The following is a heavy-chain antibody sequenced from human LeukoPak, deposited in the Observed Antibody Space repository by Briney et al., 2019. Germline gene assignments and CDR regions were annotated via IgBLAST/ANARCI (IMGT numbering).Heavy chain of an antibody. CDR3: ASLGFTDYGMDV. D-gene: IGHD7-27*01. CDR1: GGSFSGYY. Sequence: PSETLSLTCAVYGGSFSGYYWSWIRQPPGKGLEWIGEINHSGSTYYNPSLKSRVTISVDTSKNQFSLKLSSVTAADTAVYYCASLGFTDYGMDVWGQGTTVTVSS. V-gene: IGHV4-34*01. J-gene: IGHJ6*02. CDR2: INHSGST.